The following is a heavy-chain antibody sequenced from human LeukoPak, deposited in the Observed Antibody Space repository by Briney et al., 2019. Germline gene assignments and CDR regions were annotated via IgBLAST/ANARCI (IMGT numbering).Heavy chain of an antibody. CDR2: IYHSGST. V-gene: IGHV4-4*02. Sequence: PSETLSLTCAVSGGSISSSNWWSWVRQPPGKGLEWIGEIYHSGSTNYNPSLKSRVTISVDKSKNQFSLKLSSVTAADTAVYYCARDQKAVAGLFDYWGQGTLVTVSS. CDR1: GGSISSSNW. J-gene: IGHJ4*02. CDR3: ARDQKAVAGLFDY. D-gene: IGHD6-19*01.